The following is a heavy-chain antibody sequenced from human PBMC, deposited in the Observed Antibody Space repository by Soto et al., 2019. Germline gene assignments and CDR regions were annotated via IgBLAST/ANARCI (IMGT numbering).Heavy chain of an antibody. V-gene: IGHV4-34*01. CDR1: GGSFSGYY. Sequence: SETLSLTCAVYGGSFSGYYWGWIRQPPGKGLEWIGEINHSGSTNYNPSLKSRVTISVDTSKNQFSLKLSSVTAADTAVYYCAKQPRAATGGIFDPWGQGTLITVSS. CDR2: INHSGST. J-gene: IGHJ5*02. CDR3: AKQPRAATGGIFDP. D-gene: IGHD1-1*01.